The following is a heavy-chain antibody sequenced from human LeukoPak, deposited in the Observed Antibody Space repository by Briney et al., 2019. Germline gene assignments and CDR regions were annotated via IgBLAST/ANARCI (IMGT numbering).Heavy chain of an antibody. CDR1: GFTFSSYG. Sequence: GGSLRLSCAASGFTFSSYGMNWVRQAPGKGLEWVSYISTSSSIIYYADSVKGRFTISRDNAKNSLYLQMNSLRAEDTAVYYCARALVRGDDFFDCWGQGTLVTVSS. J-gene: IGHJ4*02. CDR2: ISTSSSII. D-gene: IGHD3-10*01. CDR3: ARALVRGDDFFDC. V-gene: IGHV3-48*01.